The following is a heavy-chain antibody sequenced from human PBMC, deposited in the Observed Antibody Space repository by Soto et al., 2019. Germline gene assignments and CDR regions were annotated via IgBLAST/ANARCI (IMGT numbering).Heavy chain of an antibody. Sequence: EVQLLESGGGLVQPGGSLRLSCTASGFTFDSYGMSWVRQAPGKGLEWVSGISGSAATTYYADSVQGRFTISRDNPKYTLYLHVSSLRAADPAVYYCAKERAPGVAGAGVFGSWGQGTLVTVSS. CDR2: ISGSAATT. J-gene: IGHJ4*02. CDR3: AKERAPGVAGAGVFGS. D-gene: IGHD6-13*01. CDR1: GFTFDSYG. V-gene: IGHV3-23*01.